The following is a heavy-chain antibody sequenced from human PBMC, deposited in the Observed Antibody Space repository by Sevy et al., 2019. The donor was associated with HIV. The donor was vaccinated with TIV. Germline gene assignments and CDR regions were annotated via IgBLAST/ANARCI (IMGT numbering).Heavy chain of an antibody. CDR3: ARDLEFYDYGDYGPAFMPDY. V-gene: IGHV3-33*01. J-gene: IGHJ4*02. CDR1: GFTFSTYG. Sequence: GGSLRLSCAASGFTFSTYGMHWVRQAPGKGLEWVAVIWFDGSNTYYVDSVKGRFTISRDIAKNTLHLQMNSLRAEDTAVYYCARDLEFYDYGDYGPAFMPDYWCQGTLVTVSS. CDR2: IWFDGSNT. D-gene: IGHD4-17*01.